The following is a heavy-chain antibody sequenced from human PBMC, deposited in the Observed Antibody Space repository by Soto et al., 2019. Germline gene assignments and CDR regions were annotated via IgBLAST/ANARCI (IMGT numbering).Heavy chain of an antibody. J-gene: IGHJ5*02. V-gene: IGHV1-18*01. CDR2: ISAYNGNT. D-gene: IGHD2-15*01. Sequence: GASVKVSCKASGYTFTSYGISWVRQAPGQGLEWMGWISAYNGNTNYAQKLQGRVTMTTDTSTSTAYMELRSLRSDDTAVYYCARFYCSGGSCYSRVGWFDPWGQGTLLTVSS. CDR3: ARFYCSGGSCYSRVGWFDP. CDR1: GYTFTSYG.